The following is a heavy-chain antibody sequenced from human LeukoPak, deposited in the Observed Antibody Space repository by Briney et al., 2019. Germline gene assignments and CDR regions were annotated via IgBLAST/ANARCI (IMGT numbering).Heavy chain of an antibody. CDR1: GGSFSGYY. CDR3: ARGKIGWIQLWFHSQDRYYFDY. J-gene: IGHJ4*02. Sequence: SETLSLTCAVYGGSFSGYYWSWIRQPPGKGLEWIGEINHSGSTNYNPSLKSRVTISVDTSKSQFSLKLSSVTAADTAVYYCARGKIGWIQLWFHSQDRYYFDYWGQGTLVTVSS. CDR2: INHSGST. V-gene: IGHV4-34*01. D-gene: IGHD5-18*01.